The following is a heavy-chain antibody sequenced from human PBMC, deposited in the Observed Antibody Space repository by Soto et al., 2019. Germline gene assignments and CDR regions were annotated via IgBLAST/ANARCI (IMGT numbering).Heavy chain of an antibody. Sequence: KPSETLSLTCTVSGGSISSGGYYWSWIRQHPGKGLEWIGYIYYSGSTYYNPSLKSRVTISVDTSKNQFSLKLSSVTAADTAVYYCARSRYSSSWLFDYWGQGTLVTVSS. V-gene: IGHV4-31*03. J-gene: IGHJ4*02. CDR2: IYYSGST. CDR1: GGSISSGGYY. CDR3: ARSRYSSSWLFDY. D-gene: IGHD6-13*01.